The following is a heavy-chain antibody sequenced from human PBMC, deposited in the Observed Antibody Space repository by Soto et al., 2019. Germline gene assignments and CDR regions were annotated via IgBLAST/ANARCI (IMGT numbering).Heavy chain of an antibody. CDR2: MHTSGST. CDR1: GFTFISYA. D-gene: IGHD2-2*01. V-gene: IGHV4-59*10. Sequence: PWGSLRLSCAASGFTFISYAIIFFRQAPGKGLEWIVRMHTSGSTNYNPSLKSRVTISVDMSKNQISLKLTSVTAADTALYYCVRASMPKAHFDDWGQGTLVTVSS. J-gene: IGHJ4*02. CDR3: VRASMPKAHFDD.